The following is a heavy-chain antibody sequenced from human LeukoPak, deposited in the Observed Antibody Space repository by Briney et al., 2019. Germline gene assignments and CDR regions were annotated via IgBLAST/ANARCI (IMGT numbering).Heavy chain of an antibody. V-gene: IGHV4-39*01. CDR3: ARSGSSGWYVADAFDI. D-gene: IGHD6-19*01. CDR2: VYYSGST. J-gene: IGHJ3*02. CDR1: GGSITSSSYY. Sequence: SETLSLTCTVSGGSITSSSYYWGWIRQPPGKGLEWIGSVYYSGSTYYNPSLKGRVTMSVDTSKNQFSLKLSSVTAADTAVYYCARSGSSGWYVADAFDIWGQGTMVTVSS.